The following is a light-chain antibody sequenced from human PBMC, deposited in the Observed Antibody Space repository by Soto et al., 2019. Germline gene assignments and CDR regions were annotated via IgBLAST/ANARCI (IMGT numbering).Light chain of an antibody. Sequence: EIVLTQSPGTLSLSPGERATLSCRASPSVSSSYLAWYQQKPGQAPRLLIYGASSRATDIPGRFSGSGSGTDFTLTISRQGPEDFAVYYSQQYGSSPGTFGQGTKVEIK. CDR2: GAS. V-gene: IGKV3-20*01. J-gene: IGKJ1*01. CDR1: PSVSSSY. CDR3: QQYGSSPGT.